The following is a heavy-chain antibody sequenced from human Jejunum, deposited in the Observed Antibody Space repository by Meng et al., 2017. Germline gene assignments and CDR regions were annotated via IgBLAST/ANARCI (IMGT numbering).Heavy chain of an antibody. CDR1: GDSVSSDNYY. D-gene: IGHD1-26*01. Sequence: VQLQESGPGLVRPSETLSLTCTVSGDSVSSDNYYWSWIRQPPGKGLEWIGYVYYSGHTDCNPSLKSRLSISIDTSKNHFSLKLSPVTAADTAVYYCARTPLYSGSYYFDPWGQGALVTVSS. J-gene: IGHJ4*02. CDR2: VYYSGHT. CDR3: ARTPLYSGSYYFDP. V-gene: IGHV4-61*03.